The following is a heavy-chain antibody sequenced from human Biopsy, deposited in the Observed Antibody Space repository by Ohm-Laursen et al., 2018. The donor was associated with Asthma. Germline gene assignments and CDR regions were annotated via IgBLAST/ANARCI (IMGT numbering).Heavy chain of an antibody. D-gene: IGHD3-10*01. CDR3: ARDMGAGPNQPPSGSGSSHLYGMDV. CDR1: GFTFSNFA. Sequence: SLRLSCAASGFTFSNFAMTWVRQAPGKGLEWVSGISWNSGIIGYADSVKGRFTISRDNAKNSLYLQMNSLGPEDTAVYYCARDMGAGPNQPPSGSGSSHLYGMDVWGQGTTVTVSS. CDR2: ISWNSGII. J-gene: IGHJ6*02. V-gene: IGHV3-9*01.